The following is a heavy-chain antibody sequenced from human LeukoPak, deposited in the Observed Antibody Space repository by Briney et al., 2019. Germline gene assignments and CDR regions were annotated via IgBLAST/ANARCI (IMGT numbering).Heavy chain of an antibody. V-gene: IGHV4-59*01. CDR3: ASYSYYYDSSGYFDY. Sequence: SETLSLTCTVSGGSISSYYWSWIRQPPGKGLEWIGYIYYSGSTNYNPSLKSRVTISVDTSKSQFSLKLSSVTAADTAVYYCASYSYYYDSSGYFDYWGQGTLVTVSS. CDR1: GGSISSYY. CDR2: IYYSGST. D-gene: IGHD3-22*01. J-gene: IGHJ4*02.